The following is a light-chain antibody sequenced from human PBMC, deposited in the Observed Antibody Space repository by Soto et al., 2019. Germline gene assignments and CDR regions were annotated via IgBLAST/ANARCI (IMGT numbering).Light chain of an antibody. V-gene: IGKV3-20*01. CDR2: GAS. Sequence: EIGLTQSPGTLSLSPGERATLSCRASQSVTSNYLAWYQQKPGQAPRLLIFGASTRAACVPDRLSGSGSGTDFPLTIPRLEPEDFAVYYCQQYGRSPLLYTFGQGTKL. CDR1: QSVTSNY. J-gene: IGKJ2*01. CDR3: QQYGRSPLLYT.